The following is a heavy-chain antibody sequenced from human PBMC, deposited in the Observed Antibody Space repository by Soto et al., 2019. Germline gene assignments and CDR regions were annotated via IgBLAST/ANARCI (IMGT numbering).Heavy chain of an antibody. J-gene: IGHJ4*02. V-gene: IGHV3-9*01. CDR2: LSCESGSI. D-gene: IGHD3-3*01. Sequence: GGSLSLCCAASGFKLDDDPMHLGRQIPGKGLGWVSGLSCESGSIGYADSVKGRFSISRDNAKNSLYLQMNSLRAEDTDFYYCVKDNAEDFGHDLDYFKYWGQGT. CDR3: VKDNAEDFGHDLDYFKY. CDR1: GFKLDDDP.